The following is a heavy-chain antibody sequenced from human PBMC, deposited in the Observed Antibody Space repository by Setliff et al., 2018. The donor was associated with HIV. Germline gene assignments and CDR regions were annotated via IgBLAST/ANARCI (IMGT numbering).Heavy chain of an antibody. CDR1: GYTFTSYD. Sequence: GASVKVSCKASGYTFTSYDINWVRQATGQGLEWMAWMNPNSGNTGYTQKFQGRVTITRNTSITTAYMELSSLRSEDTAIYYCARYNFWSGYESDYWGQGTLVTVSS. D-gene: IGHD3-3*01. V-gene: IGHV1-8*03. CDR3: ARYNFWSGYESDY. J-gene: IGHJ4*02. CDR2: MNPNSGNT.